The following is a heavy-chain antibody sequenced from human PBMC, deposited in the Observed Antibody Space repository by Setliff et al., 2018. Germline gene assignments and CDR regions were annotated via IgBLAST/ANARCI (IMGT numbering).Heavy chain of an antibody. D-gene: IGHD5-18*01. CDR3: AREGVDTRSSTDYRYYMDV. CDR2: TIPMFGST. V-gene: IGHV1-69*05. Sequence: SVKVSCKASGGTFRSYGISWVRQAPGQGLQWMGGTIPMFGSTNYAQKFQDRVTIITDESTGTAYMELSSLRTEDTAVYYCAREGVDTRSSTDYRYYMDVWGKGTTVTVSS. CDR1: GGTFRSYG. J-gene: IGHJ6*03.